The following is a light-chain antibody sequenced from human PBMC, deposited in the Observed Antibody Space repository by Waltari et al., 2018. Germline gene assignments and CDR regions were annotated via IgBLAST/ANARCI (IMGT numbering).Light chain of an antibody. CDR3: SSYTSSSTWV. J-gene: IGLJ3*02. CDR1: SSDVGSYNY. V-gene: IGLV2-14*01. Sequence: QSALTQPASVSGSPGQSITISSTGTSSDVGSYNYVSWYQQHPGKAPKLMIYDVTKRPSVVSNRCSGSKSGNTASLTISGLQAEDEADYYCSSYTSSSTWVFGGGTKLTVL. CDR2: DVT.